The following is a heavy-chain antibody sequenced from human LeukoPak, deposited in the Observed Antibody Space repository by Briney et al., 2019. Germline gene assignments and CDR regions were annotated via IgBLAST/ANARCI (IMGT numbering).Heavy chain of an antibody. Sequence: PGGSLRLSCAASGFSFSAYPMGWVRQAPGKGLQWHSGISASGDVTFHADRVKGRFAISRDNSKNTLYLQMTGLRAGDTAEYYCAKSLFTSATGTGRAFHIWGQGTMVTVSS. CDR2: ISASGDVT. CDR3: AKSLFTSATGTGRAFHI. V-gene: IGHV3-23*01. D-gene: IGHD1-1*01. CDR1: GFSFSAYP. J-gene: IGHJ3*02.